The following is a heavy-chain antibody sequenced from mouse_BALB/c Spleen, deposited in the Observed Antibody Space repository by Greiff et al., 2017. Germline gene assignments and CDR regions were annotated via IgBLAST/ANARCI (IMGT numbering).Heavy chain of an antibody. V-gene: IGHV5-6*01. D-gene: IGHD3-2*01. CDR3: ARPLDSSGYVDY. Sequence: EVQVVESGGDLVKPGGSLKLSCAASGFTFSSYGMSWVRQTPDKRLEWVATISSGGSYTYYPDSVKGRFTISRDNAKNTLYLQMSSLKSEDTAMYYCARPLDSSGYVDYWGQGTTLTVSS. CDR1: GFTFSSYG. CDR2: ISSGGSYT. J-gene: IGHJ2*01.